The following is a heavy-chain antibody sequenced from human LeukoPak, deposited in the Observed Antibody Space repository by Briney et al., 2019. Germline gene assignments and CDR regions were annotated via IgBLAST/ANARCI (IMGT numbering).Heavy chain of an antibody. D-gene: IGHD5-24*01. V-gene: IGHV1-2*02. CDR2: INPNSGGT. J-gene: IGHJ4*02. CDR3: ARARRDGYTDYFDY. Sequence: ASVKVSCKASGYTFTGYYMHWVRQAPGQGLEWMGWINPNSGGTNYAQKFQGRVTMTRDTSISTAYMELSSLRSDDTAVYFCARARRDGYTDYFDYWGQGTLFTVSP. CDR1: GYTFTGYY.